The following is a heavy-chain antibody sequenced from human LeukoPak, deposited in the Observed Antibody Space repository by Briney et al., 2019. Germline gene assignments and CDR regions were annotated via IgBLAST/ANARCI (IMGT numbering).Heavy chain of an antibody. CDR3: ARVSVRGVLPPYFDY. CDR2: ISNSGSTK. Sequence: GGSLRLSCAASGFTFSSYEMNWIRQAPGKGLEWISYISNSGSTKYYADSVKGRFTISRDNAKNSLYLQMNSLRAEDTAVYYCARVSVRGVLPPYFDYWGQGTLVTVSS. V-gene: IGHV3-48*03. J-gene: IGHJ4*02. D-gene: IGHD3-10*01. CDR1: GFTFSSYE.